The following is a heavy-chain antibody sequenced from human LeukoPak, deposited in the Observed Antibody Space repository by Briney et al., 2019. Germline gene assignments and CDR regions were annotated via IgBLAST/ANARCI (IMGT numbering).Heavy chain of an antibody. J-gene: IGHJ5*02. V-gene: IGHV4-4*07. CDR1: GGSISGFY. CDR2: IYNSAST. Sequence: PSETLSLTCTVSGGSISGFYWSWLRQPAGKGLEWIGRIYNSASTNYNPSLKSRVTMSVDTSKNQFSLKLTSVTAADTAVYYCARDRSSSWTRDWFDPWGQGTLVTVSS. D-gene: IGHD6-13*01. CDR3: ARDRSSSWTRDWFDP.